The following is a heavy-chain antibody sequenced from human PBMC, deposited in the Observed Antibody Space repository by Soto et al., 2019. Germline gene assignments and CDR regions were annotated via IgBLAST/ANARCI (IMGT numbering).Heavy chain of an antibody. CDR2: VKSKTDGGTT. J-gene: IGHJ4*02. D-gene: IGHD3-22*01. V-gene: IGHV3-15*07. CDR3: TTDHPYNYDSSCYDH. CDR1: GFTFSNAW. Sequence: EVQLVESGGDLVKPGGSLRLSCAASGFTFSNAWINWVRQAPGRGLEWVGHVKSKTDGGTTDYAAPVKGRCTISSDDSKNTVFLHMNNVKTEDTAVYYCTTDHPYNYDSSCYDHWGPGTLVTVSS.